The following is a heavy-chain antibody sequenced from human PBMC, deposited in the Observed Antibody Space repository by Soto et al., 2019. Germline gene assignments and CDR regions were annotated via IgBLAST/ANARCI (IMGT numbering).Heavy chain of an antibody. J-gene: IGHJ6*02. CDR3: ARIEYGLDV. V-gene: IGHV3-73*02. CDR1: GFTFSVSA. CDR2: IRTREKRYVT. Sequence: EVQLVQSGGGRVQPGGSLKLSGEAAGFTFSVSAIHWARLASGKGLEWVGGIRTREKRYVTTYAASVKGRFSLSRDDSKNTAYLQMNSLKTEDTAVYYCARIEYGLDVWGQGTTVIVS. D-gene: IGHD6-6*01.